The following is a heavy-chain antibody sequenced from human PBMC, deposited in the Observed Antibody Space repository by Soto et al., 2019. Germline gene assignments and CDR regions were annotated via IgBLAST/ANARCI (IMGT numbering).Heavy chain of an antibody. Sequence: QVQLVQSGAEVREPGASVKVSCKASGYSFTSLDINWVRQTAGQGLEWMGWMQPSTGRTGYAQKFQGRVTMTRDTSINTAYRELTTLTSDDTGFYYCARGVSAGVDYWGQGPLVTVSS. CDR3: ARGVSAGVDY. CDR2: MQPSTGRT. J-gene: IGHJ4*02. CDR1: GYSFTSLD. V-gene: IGHV1-8*01. D-gene: IGHD1-26*01.